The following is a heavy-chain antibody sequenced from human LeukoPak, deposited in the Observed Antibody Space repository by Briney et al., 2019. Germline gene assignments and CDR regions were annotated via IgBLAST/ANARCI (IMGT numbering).Heavy chain of an antibody. CDR2: IYYSGST. J-gene: IGHJ4*02. V-gene: IGHV4-59*04. CDR1: GGSISSYY. Sequence: SETLSLTCTVSGGSISSYYWSWIRQPPGKGLEWIGYIYYSGSTYYNPSLKSRVTISVDTSKNQFSLKLSSVTAADTAVYYCARNSPSLLWFGELLSVDYWGQGTLVTVSS. D-gene: IGHD3-10*01. CDR3: ARNSPSLLWFGELLSVDY.